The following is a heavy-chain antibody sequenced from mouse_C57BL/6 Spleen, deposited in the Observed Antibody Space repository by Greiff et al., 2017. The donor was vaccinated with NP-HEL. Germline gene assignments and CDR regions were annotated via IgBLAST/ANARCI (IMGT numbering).Heavy chain of an antibody. CDR2: ISSGSSTI. V-gene: IGHV5-17*01. Sequence: EVKLMESGGGLVKPGGSLKLSCAASGFTFSDYGMHWVRQAPEKGLEWVAYISSGSSTIYYADTVKGRFTLSRDNAKNTLFLQMTSLRSEDTAMYYCARQAMDYWGQGTSVTVSS. J-gene: IGHJ4*01. CDR1: GFTFSDYG. CDR3: ARQAMDY.